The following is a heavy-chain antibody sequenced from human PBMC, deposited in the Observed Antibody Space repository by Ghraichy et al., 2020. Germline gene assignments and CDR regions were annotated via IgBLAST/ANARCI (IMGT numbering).Heavy chain of an antibody. D-gene: IGHD5-18*01. CDR2: INAGNGNT. CDR1: GYTFTSYA. Sequence: ASVKVSCKASGYTFTSYAMHWVRQAPGQRLEWMGWINAGNGNTKYSQKFQGRVTITRDTSASTAYMELSSLRSEDTAVYYCASDSGGYSYGSGYFDYWGQGTLVTVSS. V-gene: IGHV1-3*01. CDR3: ASDSGGYSYGSGYFDY. J-gene: IGHJ4*02.